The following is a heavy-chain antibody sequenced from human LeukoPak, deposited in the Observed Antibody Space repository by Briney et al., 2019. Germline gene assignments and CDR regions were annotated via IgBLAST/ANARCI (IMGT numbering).Heavy chain of an antibody. J-gene: IGHJ6*03. CDR3: ARDLLGYNYYYMDV. CDR1: GFTFSNYN. D-gene: IGHD3-16*02. CDR2: ISSSSSYI. V-gene: IGHV3-21*01. Sequence: SGGSLRLSCAASGFTFSNYNMNWVRQAPGKGLEWVSSISSSSSYIYYADSLKGRFTISRDNAKNSLYLQMNSLRAEDTAVYYCARDLLGYNYYYMDVWGKGTTVTVSS.